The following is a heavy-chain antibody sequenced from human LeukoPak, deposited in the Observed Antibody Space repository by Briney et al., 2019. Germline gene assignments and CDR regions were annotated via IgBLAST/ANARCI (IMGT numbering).Heavy chain of an antibody. Sequence: GSLRLSCAGSGFTFSSYAMSWVRQAPGKGLEWVSAISDSGDYTYYADSVKGRFTISRDNSKNTLYLHVNSLRAEDTAVYYCAKDTSIGKYCTSGVCSPFDYWGQGTLVTVSS. CDR1: GFTFSSYA. CDR3: AKDTSIGKYCTSGVCSPFDY. CDR2: ISDSGDYT. D-gene: IGHD2-8*01. V-gene: IGHV3-23*01. J-gene: IGHJ4*02.